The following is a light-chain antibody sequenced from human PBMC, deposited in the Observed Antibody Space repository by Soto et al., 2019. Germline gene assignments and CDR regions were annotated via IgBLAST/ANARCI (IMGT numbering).Light chain of an antibody. CDR3: QQRNKWPPLT. J-gene: IGKJ4*01. CDR2: DAS. V-gene: IGKV3-11*01. Sequence: EIVLTQSPGTLSLSPGERATLSCRASQSVNTKYLAWYHQKPGQAPRLLIYDASNRAAGIPARFSGSGSGTDFTLTISSLEPEDFGIYYCQQRNKWPPLTFGGGTKVDIK. CDR1: QSVNTKY.